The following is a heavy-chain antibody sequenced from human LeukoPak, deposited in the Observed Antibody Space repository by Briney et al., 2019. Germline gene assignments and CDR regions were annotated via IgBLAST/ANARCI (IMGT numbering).Heavy chain of an antibody. CDR2: IDTAGGT. Sequence: GGSLRLSCAASGFTFSNYDMHWVRQTTGKGLEWVSAIDTAGGTYYPGSVEGRFTISRENAKNSFHLQMNSPRAADTAVYYCAREGFCGGDCPGYFDLWGRGTLVTVSS. J-gene: IGHJ2*01. D-gene: IGHD2-21*02. CDR1: GFTFSNYD. V-gene: IGHV3-13*04. CDR3: AREGFCGGDCPGYFDL.